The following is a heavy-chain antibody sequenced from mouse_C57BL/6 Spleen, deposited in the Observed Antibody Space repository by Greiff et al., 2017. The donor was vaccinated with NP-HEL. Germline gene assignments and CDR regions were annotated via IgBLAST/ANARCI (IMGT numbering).Heavy chain of an antibody. J-gene: IGHJ4*01. CDR1: GFSLTSYG. V-gene: IGHV2-5*01. CDR3: ATLTTVVADYAMDY. CDR2: IWRGGST. D-gene: IGHD1-1*01. Sequence: VQLQQSGPGLVQPSQSLSITCTVSGFSLTSYGVHWVRQSPGKGLEWLGVIWRGGSTDYNAAFMSRLSITKDNSKSQVFFKMNSLQADDTAIYYCATLTTVVADYAMDYWGQGTSVTVSS.